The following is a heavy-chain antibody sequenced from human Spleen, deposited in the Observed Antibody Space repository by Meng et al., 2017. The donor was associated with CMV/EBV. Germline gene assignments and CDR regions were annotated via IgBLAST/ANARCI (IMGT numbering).Heavy chain of an antibody. J-gene: IGHJ4*02. V-gene: IGHV7-4-1*02. CDR3: ARVHVAAGQTFYYFDH. CDR1: GYTFTDLS. Sequence: VQLMQSGAEFKKPGASLKVSCQVSGYTFTDLSMHWARQAPGKGLEGLGWINPDTRNPTYAQGFAARFVLSLDTSVRTSYLQINSLKVKGTGVDYCARVHVAAGQTFYYFDHWGQGTLVTVSS. D-gene: IGHD6-13*01. CDR2: INPDTRNP.